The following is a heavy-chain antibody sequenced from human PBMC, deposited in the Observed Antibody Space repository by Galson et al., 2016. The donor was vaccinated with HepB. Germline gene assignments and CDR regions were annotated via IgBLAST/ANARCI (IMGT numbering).Heavy chain of an antibody. D-gene: IGHD6-19*01. CDR1: GASISGYY. V-gene: IGHV4-59*01. J-gene: IGHJ6*02. CDR3: ASDDSGGWYGFHYVMDV. CDR2: IYYSGRT. Sequence: ETLSLTCTVSGASISGYYLSWIRQPPGKGLEWIGYIYYSGRTNYNPSLKSRVTISVDTSKNQFSLKLSSVTAADTAVYYGASDDSGGWYGFHYVMDVWGQGATVTVSS.